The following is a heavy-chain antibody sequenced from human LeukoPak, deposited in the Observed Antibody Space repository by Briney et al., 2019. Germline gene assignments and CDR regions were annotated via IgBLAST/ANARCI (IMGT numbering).Heavy chain of an antibody. CDR1: GFTFGSYS. D-gene: IGHD5-12*01. V-gene: IGHV3-48*04. Sequence: GGSLRLSCAASGFTFGSYSMNWVRQAPGKGLEWVSYISSSSSTIYYADSVKGRFTISRDNAKNSLYLQMNSLRAEDTAVYYCARDGQTVDIVATILVPDAFDIWGQGTMVTVSS. CDR3: ARDGQTVDIVATILVPDAFDI. CDR2: ISSSSSTI. J-gene: IGHJ3*02.